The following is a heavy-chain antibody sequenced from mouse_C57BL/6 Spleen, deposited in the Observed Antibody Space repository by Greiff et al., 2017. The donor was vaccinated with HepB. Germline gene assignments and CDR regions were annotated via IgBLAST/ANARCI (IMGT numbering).Heavy chain of an antibody. V-gene: IGHV1-26*01. CDR3: ARNPYYYGSSYPFDY. CDR1: GYTFTDYY. J-gene: IGHJ2*01. CDR2: INPNNGGT. D-gene: IGHD1-1*01. Sequence: VQLKQSGPELVKPGASVKISCKASGYTFTDYYMNWVKQSHGKSLEWIGDINPNNGGTSYNQKFKGKATLTVDKSSSTAYMELRSLTSEDSAVYYCARNPYYYGSSYPFDYWGQGTTLTVSS.